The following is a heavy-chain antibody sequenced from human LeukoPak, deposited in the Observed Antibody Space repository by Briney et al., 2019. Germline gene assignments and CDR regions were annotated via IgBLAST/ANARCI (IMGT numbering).Heavy chain of an antibody. CDR1: GDSINSGSYY. Sequence: SETLSLTCTASGDSINSGSYYWSWIRQPAGKGLEWIGRIYTSGSTNYNPSLKSRVTISVDTSKNQFSLKLSSVTAADTAVYYCARDNARGGSFSDYLRYFHDWGQGTLVTVSS. D-gene: IGHD5/OR15-5a*01. J-gene: IGHJ1*01. V-gene: IGHV4-61*02. CDR3: ARDNARGGSFSDYLRYFHD. CDR2: IYTSGST.